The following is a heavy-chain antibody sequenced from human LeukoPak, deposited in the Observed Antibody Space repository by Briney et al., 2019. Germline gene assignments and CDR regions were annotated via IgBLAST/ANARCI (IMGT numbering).Heavy chain of an antibody. D-gene: IGHD5-24*01. CDR3: ASIGDGYNFDY. CDR2: IYSGGST. CDR1: GFTFSSNY. J-gene: IGHJ4*02. Sequence: GGSLRLPCAASGFTFSSNYMSWVRQAPGKGLEWVSVIYSGGSTYYADSVKGRFTIYRDNSKNTLYLQMNSLRAEDTAVYYCASIGDGYNFDYWGQGTLVTVSS. V-gene: IGHV3-53*01.